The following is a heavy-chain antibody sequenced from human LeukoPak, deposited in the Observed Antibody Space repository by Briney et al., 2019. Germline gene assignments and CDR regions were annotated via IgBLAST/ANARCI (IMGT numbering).Heavy chain of an antibody. V-gene: IGHV4-59*11. CDR2: IYYSGST. D-gene: IGHD3-10*01. CDR3: ARHRAESYYGSGRLDY. Sequence: KPSETLSLTCTVSGGSISSHYGSWIRQPPGKGLEWLGYIYYSGSTNYNPSLKSRVTISVDTSKNQFSLKLSSVTAADTAGYYCARHRAESYYGSGRLDYWGQGTLVTVSS. J-gene: IGHJ4*02. CDR1: GGSISSHY.